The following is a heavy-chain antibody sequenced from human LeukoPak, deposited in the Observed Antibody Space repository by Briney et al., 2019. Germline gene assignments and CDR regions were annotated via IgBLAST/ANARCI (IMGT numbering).Heavy chain of an antibody. CDR2: TYTSGST. CDR1: GGSISIYY. Sequence: PSETLSLTCSVSGGSISIYYWSWIRQPAGKGLEWIGHTYTSGSTNYNPSLKSRVTMSVDTSKNQFSLKLTSVTAADTAVYYCARGYSSSWYLNWFDPWGQGTLVTVSS. CDR3: ARGYSSSWYLNWFDP. V-gene: IGHV4-4*07. J-gene: IGHJ5*02. D-gene: IGHD6-13*01.